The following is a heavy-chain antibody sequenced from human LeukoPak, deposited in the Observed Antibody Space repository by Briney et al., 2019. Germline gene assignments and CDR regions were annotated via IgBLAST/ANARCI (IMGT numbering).Heavy chain of an antibody. CDR1: GFTFSNYW. D-gene: IGHD3-22*01. Sequence: GSLRLSCAASGFTFSNYWMSWVRQAPGKGLEWVATIKDDGGDKYYVDSVKGRFTISRDNAKNSLYLQMNSLRAKDTAVYYCAGTGGYPNWFDPWGQGTLVTVSS. V-gene: IGHV3-7*03. CDR2: IKDDGGDK. CDR3: AGTGGYPNWFDP. J-gene: IGHJ5*02.